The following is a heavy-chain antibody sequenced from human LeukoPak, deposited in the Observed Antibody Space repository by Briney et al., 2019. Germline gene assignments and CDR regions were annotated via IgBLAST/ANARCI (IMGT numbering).Heavy chain of an antibody. Sequence: GGSLRLSCSASGFTFSSYAMHWVRQAPGKGLEYVSAISSNGGSTYYANSVKGRFTISRDNSKNTLDLQMNSLRAEDTAVYYCAKSYNGYESKPDYWGQGTLVTVSP. CDR3: AKSYNGYESKPDY. CDR2: ISSNGGST. V-gene: IGHV3-64*04. D-gene: IGHD5-12*01. J-gene: IGHJ4*02. CDR1: GFTFSSYA.